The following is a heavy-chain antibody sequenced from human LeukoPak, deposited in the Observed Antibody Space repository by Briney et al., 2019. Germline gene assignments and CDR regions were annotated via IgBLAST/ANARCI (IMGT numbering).Heavy chain of an antibody. CDR1: GFTFSSYG. Sequence: GRSLRLSCAASGFTFSSYGMHWVRQAPGKGLEWVAVISYDGSNKYYADSVKGRFTISRDNSKNTLYLQMNSLRAEDTAVYYCAKDQWAAMVSGLFDYWGQGTLVTVSS. V-gene: IGHV3-30*18. D-gene: IGHD5-18*01. J-gene: IGHJ4*02. CDR2: ISYDGSNK. CDR3: AKDQWAAMVSGLFDY.